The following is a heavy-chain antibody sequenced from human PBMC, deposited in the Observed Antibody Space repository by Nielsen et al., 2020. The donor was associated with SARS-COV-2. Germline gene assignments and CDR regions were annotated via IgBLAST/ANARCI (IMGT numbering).Heavy chain of an antibody. CDR3: ARGGRIAVAAYGMDV. J-gene: IGHJ6*02. CDR1: GYTFTSYG. V-gene: IGHV1-18*01. CDR2: ISAYNGNT. Sequence: ASVKLSCKASGYTFTSYGISWVRQAPGQGLEWMGWISAYNGNTNYAQKLQGRVTMTTDTSTSTAYMELRSLRSDDTAVYYCARGGRIAVAAYGMDVWGQGTTVTVSS. D-gene: IGHD6-19*01.